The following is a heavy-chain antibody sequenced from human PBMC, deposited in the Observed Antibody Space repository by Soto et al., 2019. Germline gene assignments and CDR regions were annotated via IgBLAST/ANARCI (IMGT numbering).Heavy chain of an antibody. J-gene: IGHJ6*02. CDR2: IYYSGST. Sequence: PSETLSLTCTVSGGSISSSSYYWGWIRQPPGKGLEWIGSIYYSGSTYYNPSLKSRVTISVDTSKNQFSLKLSSVTAADTAVYYCATLGRVLLYYYYGMDVWGQGTTVTVSS. D-gene: IGHD3-10*01. CDR3: ATLGRVLLYYYYGMDV. CDR1: GGSISSSSYY. V-gene: IGHV4-39*01.